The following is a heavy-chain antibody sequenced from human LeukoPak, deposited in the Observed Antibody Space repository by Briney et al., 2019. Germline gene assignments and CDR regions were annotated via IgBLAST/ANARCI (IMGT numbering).Heavy chain of an antibody. J-gene: IGHJ6*03. D-gene: IGHD2/OR15-2a*01. CDR1: GFTFSSFA. V-gene: IGHV3-23*01. Sequence: GGSLRLSCVASGFTFSSFAMNWVRRAPGKGLEWVSGISAGGGSTYYAGSVKGRFTISRDYSMNTLYLQMTSLRAEDTAVYYCAKDQTDFTYMDVWGKGTTATVSS. CDR2: ISAGGGST. CDR3: AKDQTDFTYMDV.